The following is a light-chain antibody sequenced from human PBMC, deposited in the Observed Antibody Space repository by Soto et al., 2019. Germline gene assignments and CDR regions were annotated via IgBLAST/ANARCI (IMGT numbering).Light chain of an antibody. Sequence: EIVFTQSPGTLSLSPGERATLSCRASQSVSSSYLAWYQQKPGQAPRLLIYGASSRATGIPDRFSGSGSGTDFTLTISILEPEDFAVYYCQQYGSSAFTFGPGTKVDIK. CDR3: QQYGSSAFT. CDR2: GAS. CDR1: QSVSSSY. J-gene: IGKJ3*01. V-gene: IGKV3-20*01.